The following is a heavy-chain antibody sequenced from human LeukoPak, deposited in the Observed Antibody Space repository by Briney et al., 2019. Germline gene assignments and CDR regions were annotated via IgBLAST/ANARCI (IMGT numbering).Heavy chain of an antibody. J-gene: IGHJ4*02. CDR1: GSTFSSYG. CDR2: LSNTNMI. Sequence: AGGSLRLSCTASGSTFSSYGMNWVRQAPGKGLEWLSYLSNTNMIHYAESVKGRFTISRDNAKNSLYLQMDGLRGEDTAVYYCARRGDTPMIGDYWGQGTLVTVSS. CDR3: ARRGDTPMIGDY. V-gene: IGHV3-48*01. D-gene: IGHD5-18*01.